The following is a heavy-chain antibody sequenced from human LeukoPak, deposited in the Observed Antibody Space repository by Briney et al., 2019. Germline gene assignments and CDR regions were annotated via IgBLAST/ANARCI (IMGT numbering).Heavy chain of an antibody. V-gene: IGHV3-23*01. D-gene: IGHD2-15*01. Sequence: QTGGSLRLSCAASGFTFSNYGMTWVRQAPGKGLEWLSTISGSGDRTFYADSVKGRFTISRDNSKNTVYLQTNRLRAEDSAVYYCAKDATPYYWGQGTLVTVSS. J-gene: IGHJ4*02. CDR1: GFTFSNYG. CDR2: ISGSGDRT. CDR3: AKDATPYY.